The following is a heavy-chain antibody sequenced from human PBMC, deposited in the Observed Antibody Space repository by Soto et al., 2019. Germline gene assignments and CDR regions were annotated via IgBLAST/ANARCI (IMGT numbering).Heavy chain of an antibody. V-gene: IGHV4-30-2*01. CDR3: ARWGGCSSTSCYDGFDP. Sequence: QLQLQESGSGLVKPSQTPSLTCAVSGGSISSGGYSWSWIRQPPGKGLEWIGYIYHSGSTYYNPSLKSRVTISVDRSTNQFSLKLSSVTAADTAVYYCARWGGCSSTSCYDGFDPWGQGTLVTVSS. J-gene: IGHJ5*02. D-gene: IGHD2-2*01. CDR1: GGSISSGGYS. CDR2: IYHSGST.